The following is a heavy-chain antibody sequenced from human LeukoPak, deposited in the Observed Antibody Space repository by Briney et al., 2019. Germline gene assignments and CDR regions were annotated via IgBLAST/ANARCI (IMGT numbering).Heavy chain of an antibody. J-gene: IGHJ3*02. V-gene: IGHV1-69*02. D-gene: IGHD3-10*01. Sequence: SVTVSCKASGGTFSSYTTSWVRQAPGQGLEWMGRIIPILGIANYAQKFQGRVTITADKSTSTAYMELSSLRSEDTAVYYCASAVIKAEAFDIWGQGTMVTVSS. CDR3: ASAVIKAEAFDI. CDR2: IIPILGIA. CDR1: GGTFSSYT.